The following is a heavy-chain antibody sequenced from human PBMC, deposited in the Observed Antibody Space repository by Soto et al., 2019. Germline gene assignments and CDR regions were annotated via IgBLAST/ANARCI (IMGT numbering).Heavy chain of an antibody. D-gene: IGHD3-10*01. CDR2: ISASGGSI. V-gene: IGHV3-23*01. CDR3: AKGAYGSGTYDC. CDR1: GFTFSNYA. J-gene: IGHJ4*02. Sequence: EVQLLEYGGDLVQPGGSRRLSCAASGFTFSNYAMTWVRQSPGKGLEWVSHISASGGSISYADSVKGRFTISRDNSKSTLYLQMNSLRAEDTATYYCAKGAYGSGTYDCWGQRTLVTVSS.